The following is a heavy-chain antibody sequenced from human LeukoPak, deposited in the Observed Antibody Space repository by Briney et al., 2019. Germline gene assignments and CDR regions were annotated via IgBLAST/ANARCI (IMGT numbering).Heavy chain of an antibody. CDR2: IYYSGST. Sequence: SETLSLTCTVSGGSISSYYWSWIRQPPGKGLEWIGYIYYSGSTNYNPSLKSRVTISVDTSKNQFSLKLSSVTAADTAVYYCAKHGGYRYGYGFDYWGQGTLVTVSS. V-gene: IGHV4-59*01. CDR3: AKHGGYRYGYGFDY. J-gene: IGHJ4*02. CDR1: GGSISSYY. D-gene: IGHD5-18*01.